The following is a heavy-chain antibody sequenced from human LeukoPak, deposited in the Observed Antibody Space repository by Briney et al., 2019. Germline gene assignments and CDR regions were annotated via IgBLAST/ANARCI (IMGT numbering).Heavy chain of an antibody. V-gene: IGHV4-39*01. Sequence: PSETLSLTCTVSDGSISSSSYYWGWIRQPPGKGLEWIGNIYYSGSTYCNPSLKSRVTISVDTSKNQFSLKLSAVTAADTAVYYCASVRRGFGESSKYYSYYYMDVWGNGTTVTISS. CDR1: DGSISSSSYY. CDR3: ASVRRGFGESSKYYSYYYMDV. D-gene: IGHD3-10*01. CDR2: IYYSGST. J-gene: IGHJ6*03.